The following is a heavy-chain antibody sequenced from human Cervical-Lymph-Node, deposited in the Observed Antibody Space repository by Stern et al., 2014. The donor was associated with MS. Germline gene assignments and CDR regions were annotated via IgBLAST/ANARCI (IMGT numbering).Heavy chain of an antibody. CDR2: IGTSGSTL. J-gene: IGHJ5*02. CDR1: GFTFSDYS. Sequence: VQLVESGGGLVKPGGSLRLSCAASGFTFSDYSMTWIRQAPGKGLEWVSYIGTSGSTLFSGDSVRGRFTISRDNARNFLYLQMSSLRAEDTAVYYCARDGRPPPLTWIQPWLNWFDTWGQGTLVTVSS. D-gene: IGHD5-18*01. CDR3: ARDGRPPPLTWIQPWLNWFDT. V-gene: IGHV3-11*01.